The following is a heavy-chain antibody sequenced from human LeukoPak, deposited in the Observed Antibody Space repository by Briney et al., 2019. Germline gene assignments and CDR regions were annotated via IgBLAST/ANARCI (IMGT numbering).Heavy chain of an antibody. CDR3: ARSPRYDFWSGSDFDY. Sequence: PSETLSLTCTVSGGSISSYYWSWIRQPPGKGLEWIGYIYYSGSTNYNPSLKSRVTISVDTSKNQFSLKLSSVTAADTAVYYCARSPRYDFWSGSDFDYWGQGTLVTVSS. D-gene: IGHD3-3*01. J-gene: IGHJ4*02. CDR2: IYYSGST. V-gene: IGHV4-59*08. CDR1: GGSISSYY.